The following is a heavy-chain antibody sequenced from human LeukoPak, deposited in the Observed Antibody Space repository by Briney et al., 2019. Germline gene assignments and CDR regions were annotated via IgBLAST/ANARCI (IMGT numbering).Heavy chain of an antibody. CDR3: ARGTTDLDY. Sequence: GGSLRLSCAASGFTFSSYWMSWVRQAPGKGLERVANINQDGSEKYYVDSVKGRFTISRDSAKNTLYLQMNSLRAEDTGVYFCARGTTDLDYWGQGTLVTVSS. CDR2: INQDGSEK. CDR1: GFTFSSYW. V-gene: IGHV3-7*01. D-gene: IGHD1-1*01. J-gene: IGHJ4*02.